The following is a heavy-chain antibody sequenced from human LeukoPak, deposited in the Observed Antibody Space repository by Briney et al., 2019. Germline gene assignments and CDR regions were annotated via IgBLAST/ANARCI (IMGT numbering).Heavy chain of an antibody. CDR1: GYTFSSYG. Sequence: ASVKVSCKASGYTFSSYGISWVRQAPGQGLEWMGWISGYNGNTNYAPKLQGRVTMTSDTSTSTAYMELRSLRSDDTAVYYCARDLHRVVVRGVPHYYYYMDVWGKGTTVTISS. V-gene: IGHV1-18*01. J-gene: IGHJ6*03. CDR2: ISGYNGNT. CDR3: ARDLHRVVVRGVPHYYYYMDV. D-gene: IGHD3-10*01.